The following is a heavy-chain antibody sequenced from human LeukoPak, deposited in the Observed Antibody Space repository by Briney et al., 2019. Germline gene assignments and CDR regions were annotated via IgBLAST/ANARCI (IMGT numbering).Heavy chain of an antibody. CDR1: GGSISSYY. J-gene: IGHJ5*02. D-gene: IGHD2-2*01. CDR2: IYYSGST. Sequence: SETLSLTCTVSGGSISSYYWSWIRQPPGKGLEWIGYIYYSGSTNYNPSLKSRVTISVDTSKNQFSLKLSSVTAADTAVYYCARSVVVPAAAWGWFDPWGQGTLVTVSS. CDR3: ARSVVVPAAAWGWFDP. V-gene: IGHV4-59*01.